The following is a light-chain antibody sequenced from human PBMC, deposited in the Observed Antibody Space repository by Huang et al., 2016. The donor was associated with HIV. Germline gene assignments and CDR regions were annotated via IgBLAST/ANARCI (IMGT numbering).Light chain of an antibody. J-gene: IGKJ2*01. CDR2: GAS. CDR1: QSINND. V-gene: IGKV3-15*01. Sequence: EIVMTQSPATLSVSPGERATLACKASQSINNDLAWYQQKPGQPPRLLIHGASTRATCIPARFSGSGSETGFTLTISSLQSEDFAVYHCQQYNNWPYTFGQGTKLEIK. CDR3: QQYNNWPYT.